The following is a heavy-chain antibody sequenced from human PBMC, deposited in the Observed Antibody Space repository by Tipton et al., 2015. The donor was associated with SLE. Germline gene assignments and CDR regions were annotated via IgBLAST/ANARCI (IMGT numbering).Heavy chain of an antibody. V-gene: IGHV4-59*01. CDR2: VSYTGSA. CDR1: GASIVNGY. CDR3: ASDYSNSDYSYYYMDV. D-gene: IGHD4-11*01. Sequence: TLSLTCTVSGASIVNGYWSWIRQPPGGGLEWIGYVSYTGSANYNPSLRSRVTTSMDTSRNQFSLRLSSVPAADTAVYYCASDYSNSDYSYYYMDVWGKGTTVTVSS. J-gene: IGHJ6*03.